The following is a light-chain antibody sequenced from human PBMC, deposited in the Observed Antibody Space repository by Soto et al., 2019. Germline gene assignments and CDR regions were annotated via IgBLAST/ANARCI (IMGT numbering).Light chain of an antibody. CDR3: QQYNNWPPRT. J-gene: IGKJ3*01. V-gene: IGKV3-15*01. CDR2: GAS. CDR1: QSVSSN. Sequence: IVMTQSPATLSVSPGERATLSCRASQSVSSNLAWYQQKPGQYPRLLIYGASTRATGIPARFSGSGSGTEFTLTISSLQSEDFAVYYCQQYNNWPPRTFGPGTKVDIK.